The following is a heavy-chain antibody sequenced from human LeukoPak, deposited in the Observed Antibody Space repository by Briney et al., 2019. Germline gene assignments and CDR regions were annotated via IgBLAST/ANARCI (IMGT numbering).Heavy chain of an antibody. CDR3: ASGSSSWFSGWFHP. J-gene: IGHJ5*02. Sequence: PSETLSLTCTVSGGSISSYYWSWIRQPPGKGLEWIGYIYYSGSTNYNPSLQSQVTISVDTAKNQFSLELSSVTAADTGVYYCASGSSSWFSGWFHPWGQGTLVTVSS. CDR2: IYYSGST. CDR1: GGSISSYY. V-gene: IGHV4-59*12. D-gene: IGHD6-13*01.